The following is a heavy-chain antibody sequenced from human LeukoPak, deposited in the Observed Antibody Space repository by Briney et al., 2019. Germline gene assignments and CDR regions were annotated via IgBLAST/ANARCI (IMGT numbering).Heavy chain of an antibody. V-gene: IGHV3-48*01. CDR1: GFTLSTYS. CDR2: ISSSSRTI. CDR3: ARDYCSSTSCLFDY. D-gene: IGHD2-2*01. J-gene: IGHJ4*02. Sequence: PGGSLRLSCAASGFTLSTYSMNWVRQAPGKGLEWVSYISSSSRTIHYADSVKGRFTISRDNSKNTLYLQMNSLRAEDTAVYYCARDYCSSTSCLFDYWGQGTLVTVSS.